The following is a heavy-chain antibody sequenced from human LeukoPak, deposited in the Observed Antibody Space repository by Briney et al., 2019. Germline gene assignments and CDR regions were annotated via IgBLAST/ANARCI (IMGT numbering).Heavy chain of an antibody. J-gene: IGHJ4*02. Sequence: GGSLSLSCRVSRLTLCNYGMRGVRHAPGEGLEGVAGISGSGESTNYADSVKGRFTTTRDNPKNPLYLQMTSLRAEATAVYVCPKRGVVIRVILVGFHKEAYYFDSWGQGALVTVSS. CDR1: RLTLCNYG. D-gene: IGHD3-22*01. CDR3: PKRGVVIRVILVGFHKEAYYFDS. CDR2: ISGSGEST. V-gene: IGHV3-23*01.